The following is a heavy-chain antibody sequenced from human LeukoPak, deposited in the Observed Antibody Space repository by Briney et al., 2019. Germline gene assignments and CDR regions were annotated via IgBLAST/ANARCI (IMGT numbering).Heavy chain of an antibody. V-gene: IGHV4-61*02. CDR2: IYTSGST. J-gene: IGHJ5*02. Sequence: SETLSLTCTVSGGSISSGSYYWSWIRQPAGKGLEWIGRIYTSGSTNYNPSLKSRVTISVDTSKNQFSLKLSSVTAADTAVYYCAGDGSSWYNWFDPWGQGTLVTVSS. CDR1: GGSISSGSYY. D-gene: IGHD6-13*01. CDR3: AGDGSSWYNWFDP.